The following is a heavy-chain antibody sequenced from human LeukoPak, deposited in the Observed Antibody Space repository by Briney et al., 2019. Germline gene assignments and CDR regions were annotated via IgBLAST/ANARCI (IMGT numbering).Heavy chain of an antibody. D-gene: IGHD6-13*01. CDR1: GFTFSSYW. CDR2: IKQDGSEK. CDR3: ASCYSSIAISPIDY. V-gene: IGHV3-7*01. J-gene: IGHJ4*02. Sequence: GGSLRLSCAASGFTFSSYWMSWVRQAPGKGLEWVANIKQDGSEKYYVDSVKGRFTISRDNAKNSLYLQMNSLRAEDTAVYYCASCYSSIAISPIDYWGQGTLVTVSS.